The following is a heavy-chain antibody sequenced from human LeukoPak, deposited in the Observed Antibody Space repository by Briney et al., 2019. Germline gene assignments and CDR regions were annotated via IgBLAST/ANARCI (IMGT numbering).Heavy chain of an antibody. Sequence: SETLSLTCTVSGGSISSSSYYWGWIRQPPGKGLEWIGSIYKSGSTYSNPSLKSRVTISVDTSKNQFSLKLSSVTAADTAVYYCVRHIGYCYGRLDYWGQGTLVTVSS. CDR1: GGSISSSSYY. J-gene: IGHJ4*02. CDR3: VRHIGYCYGRLDY. CDR2: IYKSGST. D-gene: IGHD5-18*01. V-gene: IGHV4-39*01.